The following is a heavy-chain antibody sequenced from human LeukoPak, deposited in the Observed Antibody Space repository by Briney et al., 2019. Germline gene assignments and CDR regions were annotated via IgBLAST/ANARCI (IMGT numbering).Heavy chain of an antibody. V-gene: IGHV3-33*06. D-gene: IGHD3-22*01. Sequence: PGGSLRLSCAASRFTFSSYGMHWVRQAPGKGLEWVAVIWYDGSNKYYADSVKGRFTISRDNSKNTLYLQMNSLRAEDTAVYYCAKSYDSSGYYDYYFDYWGQGTLVTVSS. J-gene: IGHJ4*02. CDR1: RFTFSSYG. CDR2: IWYDGSNK. CDR3: AKSYDSSGYYDYYFDY.